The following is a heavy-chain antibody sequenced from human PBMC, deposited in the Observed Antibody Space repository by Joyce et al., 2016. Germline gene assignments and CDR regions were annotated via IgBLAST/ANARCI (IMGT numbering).Heavy chain of an antibody. CDR2: MFYSGRT. Sequence: QLQLQESGPGLVKPSETLSLTCTVSGGSISSLSYYWGWIRQPPGKGLEWIGSMFYSGRTYYNSSLKNRITISVDTSKNHVALSLSSVTATDTAVYYCAAVWRTTPDPYYMDVWGKGTTVTVS. J-gene: IGHJ6*03. D-gene: IGHD4-11*01. CDR3: AAVWRTTPDPYYMDV. V-gene: IGHV4-39*02. CDR1: GGSISSLSYY.